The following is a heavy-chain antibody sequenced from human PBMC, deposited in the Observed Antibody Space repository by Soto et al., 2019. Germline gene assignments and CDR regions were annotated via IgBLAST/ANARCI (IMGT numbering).Heavy chain of an antibody. V-gene: IGHV1-69*13. D-gene: IGHD5-12*01. CDR3: AREGSGYNL. CDR1: GGSFSNYE. J-gene: IGHJ1*01. Sequence: FSVKVSCMDSGGSFSNYEYRWVRQAPGQGLEWMGGIIPVFGRPNYAQRFRGRLTITADESTNTVYLELIDLRSEDTAVDYCAREGSGYNLWGQGTQVTVS. CDR2: IIPVFGRP.